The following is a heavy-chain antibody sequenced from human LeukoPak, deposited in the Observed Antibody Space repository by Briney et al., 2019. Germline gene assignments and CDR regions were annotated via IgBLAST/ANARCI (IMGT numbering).Heavy chain of an antibody. Sequence: SETLSLTCTVSGGSISSYYWSWIRQPPGKGLEWIGYIYYSGSTNYNPSLKSRVTISVDTSKNQFSLKLSSVTAADTAVYYCARVPPSYYGSGPGWSDPWGQGTLVTVSS. CDR1: GGSISSYY. D-gene: IGHD3-10*01. V-gene: IGHV4-59*01. CDR3: ARVPPSYYGSGPGWSDP. CDR2: IYYSGST. J-gene: IGHJ5*02.